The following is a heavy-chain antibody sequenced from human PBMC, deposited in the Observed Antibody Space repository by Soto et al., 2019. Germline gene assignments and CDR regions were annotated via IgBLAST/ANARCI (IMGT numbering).Heavy chain of an antibody. V-gene: IGHV1-18*01. D-gene: IGHD3-22*01. J-gene: IGHJ4*02. CDR2: ISAYNGNT. CDR3: ASDGWRDDYYDRLVVSGGGDY. CDR1: GYTFTSYG. Sequence: ASVKVSCKASGYTFTSYGISWVRQAPGQGLEWMGWISAYNGNTNYAQKLQGRVTMTTDTSTSTAYMELRSLRSDDTGVYYCASDGWRDDYYDRLVVSGGGDYWGQGTLVTVSS.